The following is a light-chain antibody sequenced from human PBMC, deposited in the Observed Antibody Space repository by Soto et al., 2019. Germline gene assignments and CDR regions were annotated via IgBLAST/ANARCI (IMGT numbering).Light chain of an antibody. J-gene: IGKJ4*01. CDR3: QHYNHWPQLS. CDR2: GAS. CDR1: QGISRT. V-gene: IGKV3-15*01. Sequence: EIVMTQSPATLSVSPGETATLSCRASQGISRTLAWYQLKSGQAPRLLFYGASTRATGVPARFSGSGYGTEFTLTISSLQSEDSALYYCQHYNHWPQLSFGGGTKVDI.